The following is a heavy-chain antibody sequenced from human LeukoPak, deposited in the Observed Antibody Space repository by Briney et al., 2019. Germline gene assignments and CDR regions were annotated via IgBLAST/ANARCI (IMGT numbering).Heavy chain of an antibody. J-gene: IGHJ4*02. CDR3: ARGGSGYDPNFDY. Sequence: PGGSLRLSCAASGFTVSSNYMSWIRQAPGKGLEWVSVIYSGGSTYYADSVKGRFTISRDNAKNSLYLQMNSLRAEDTAVYYCARGGSGYDPNFDYWGQGTLVTVSS. D-gene: IGHD5-12*01. V-gene: IGHV3-53*01. CDR1: GFTVSSNY. CDR2: IYSGGST.